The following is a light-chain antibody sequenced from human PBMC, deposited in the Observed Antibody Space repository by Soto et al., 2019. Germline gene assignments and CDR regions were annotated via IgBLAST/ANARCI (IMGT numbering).Light chain of an antibody. Sequence: EIVLTQSPATLSLSPGERATLSCRASQSIGLAIAWYQHKPGQAPRLLIFDASQRATGIPARFSGSGSGTDFTLTISRLEPEDFAVYYCQQYAGTPRTFGQGTKVDIK. J-gene: IGKJ1*01. V-gene: IGKV3-11*01. CDR2: DAS. CDR1: QSIGLA. CDR3: QQYAGTPRT.